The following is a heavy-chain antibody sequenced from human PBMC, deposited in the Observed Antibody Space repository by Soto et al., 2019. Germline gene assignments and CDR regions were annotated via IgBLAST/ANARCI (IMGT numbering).Heavy chain of an antibody. J-gene: IGHJ4*02. D-gene: IGHD5-12*01. V-gene: IGHV3-74*02. CDR1: GFTFSSYW. CDR2: INSDGSST. Sequence: VQLVESGGGVVQPGRSLRLSCAASGFTFSSYWMHWVRQAPGKGLVWVSRINSDGSSTSYADSVKGRFTISRDNAKNTLYLQMNSLRAEDTAVYYCARGFIVAQAMGYWGQGTLVTVSS. CDR3: ARGFIVAQAMGY.